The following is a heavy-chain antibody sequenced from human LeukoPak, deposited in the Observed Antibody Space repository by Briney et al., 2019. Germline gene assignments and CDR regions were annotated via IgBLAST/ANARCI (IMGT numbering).Heavy chain of an antibody. V-gene: IGHV3-66*01. CDR3: AREYYDSSDYPRQHYFDY. CDR1: GATVWSSF. CDR2: IHTGGGT. J-gene: IGHJ4*02. D-gene: IGHD3-22*01. Sequence: GGSLRLSCAASGATVWSSFRTWVRQTPGRGLEFVSIIHTGGGTDYADSVRGRFSVSRDNSKNTLYLQMNSLRAEDTAVYYCAREYYDSSDYPRQHYFDYWGQGTLVTVSS.